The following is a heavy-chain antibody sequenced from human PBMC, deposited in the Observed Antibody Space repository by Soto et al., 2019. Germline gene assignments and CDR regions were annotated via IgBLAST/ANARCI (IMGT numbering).Heavy chain of an antibody. D-gene: IGHD3-10*01. J-gene: IGHJ6*02. CDR1: GGTFSSYT. V-gene: IGHV1-69*04. CDR3: ARDSLVRGDHYGMDV. CDR2: IIPILGIA. Sequence: ASVKVSCKASGGTFSSYTISWVRQAPGQGLEWMGRIIPILGIANYAQKFQGRVTITADKSTSTAYMELSSLRSEDTAVYYCARDSLVRGDHYGMDVWGQGTTVTVSS.